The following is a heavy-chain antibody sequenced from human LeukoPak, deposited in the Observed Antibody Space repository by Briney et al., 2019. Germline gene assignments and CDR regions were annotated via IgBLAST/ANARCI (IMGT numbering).Heavy chain of an antibody. Sequence: ASVTVSCKASGYTFTNYGISWVRQAPGQGLEWMGWINAYNGDTNYAQKLQGRVTMTTDTSTSTAYMELRSLRSDDTAVYYCARTPGGSRTNWFDPWGQGTLVTVSS. V-gene: IGHV1-18*01. CDR3: ARTPGGSRTNWFDP. J-gene: IGHJ5*02. CDR2: INAYNGDT. D-gene: IGHD3-16*01. CDR1: GYTFTNYG.